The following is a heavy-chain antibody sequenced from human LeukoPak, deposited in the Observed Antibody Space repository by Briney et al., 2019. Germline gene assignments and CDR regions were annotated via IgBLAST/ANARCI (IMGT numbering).Heavy chain of an antibody. CDR1: GFTFSSYW. Sequence: GGSLRLSCAASGFTFSSYWTSWVRQAPGKGLEWVANIKQDGSEKYYVDSVKGRFTISRDNAKNSLYLQMNSLRAEDTAVYYCARESWEGDIVVVPAVDYWGQGTLVTVSS. V-gene: IGHV3-7*01. CDR3: ARESWEGDIVVVPAVDY. CDR2: IKQDGSEK. D-gene: IGHD2-2*01. J-gene: IGHJ4*02.